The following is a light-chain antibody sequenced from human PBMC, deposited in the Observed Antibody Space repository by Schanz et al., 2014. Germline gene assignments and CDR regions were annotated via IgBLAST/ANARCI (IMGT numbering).Light chain of an antibody. CDR1: SSDVGGYNY. V-gene: IGLV2-14*01. J-gene: IGLJ3*02. CDR3: CSYAGSSTWV. CDR2: DVS. Sequence: QSALAQPASVSGSPGQSITISCTGTSSDVGGYNYVSWLQQHAGKAPQVMIYDVSNRPSGVSHRFSGSKSGNTASLTISGLQAEDEADYYCCSYAGSSTWVFGGGTKLTVL.